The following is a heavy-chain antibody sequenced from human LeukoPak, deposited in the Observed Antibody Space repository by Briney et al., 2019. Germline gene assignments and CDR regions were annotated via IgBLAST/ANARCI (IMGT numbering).Heavy chain of an antibody. V-gene: IGHV3-23*01. Sequence: PGGSLRLSCAASGLTFRSYAMSWVRQAPGKGLEWVSVICANDGNTYYADAVKGRLTISRDNSKDTLYLQMDSLRAEDTAVYYCAKGSGSSCYSPCDYWGQGILVTVSS. CDR1: GLTFRSYA. CDR3: AKGSGSSCYSPCDY. J-gene: IGHJ4*02. D-gene: IGHD2-15*01. CDR2: ICANDGNT.